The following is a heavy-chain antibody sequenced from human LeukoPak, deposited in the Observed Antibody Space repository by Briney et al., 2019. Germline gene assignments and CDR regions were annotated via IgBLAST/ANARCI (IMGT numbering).Heavy chain of an antibody. CDR2: IYYSGST. CDR1: GGSISSHY. D-gene: IGHD3-22*01. CDR3: ARDTSGYRRGSFDY. V-gene: IGHV4-59*11. J-gene: IGHJ4*02. Sequence: SETLSLTCTVSGGSISSHYWSWIREPPGKGLEWIGYIYYSGSTNYNPSLKSRVTISVDTSNNQFSLKLSSVTAADTAVYYCARDTSGYRRGSFDYWGQGTLVTVSS.